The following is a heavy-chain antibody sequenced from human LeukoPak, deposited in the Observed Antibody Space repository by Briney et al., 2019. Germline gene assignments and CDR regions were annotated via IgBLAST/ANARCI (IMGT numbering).Heavy chain of an antibody. D-gene: IGHD1-26*01. V-gene: IGHV3-30*02. CDR2: IRYDGSNK. Sequence: GGSLRLSCAASGFTFSSYGMPWVRQAPGKGLEWVAFIRYDGSNKYYADSVKGRSTISRDNSKNTLYLQMNSLRAEDTAVYYCARGTIVGATGGYYFDYWGQGTLVTVSS. J-gene: IGHJ4*02. CDR1: GFTFSSYG. CDR3: ARGTIVGATGGYYFDY.